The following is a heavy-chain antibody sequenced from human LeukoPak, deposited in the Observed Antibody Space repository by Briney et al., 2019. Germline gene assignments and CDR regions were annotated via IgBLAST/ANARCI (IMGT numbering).Heavy chain of an antibody. J-gene: IGHJ4*02. CDR1: GGSFSGYY. CDR3: ARGVGHYYYDSSGYYPYYFDY. D-gene: IGHD3-22*01. CDR2: INHSGST. Sequence: SETLSLTCAVYGGSFSGYYWSWIRQPPGKGLEWIGEINHSGSTNYNPSLKSRVTISVDTSKNQFSLKLSSVTAADTAVYYCARGVGHYYYDSSGYYPYYFDYWGQGTLVTVSS. V-gene: IGHV4-34*01.